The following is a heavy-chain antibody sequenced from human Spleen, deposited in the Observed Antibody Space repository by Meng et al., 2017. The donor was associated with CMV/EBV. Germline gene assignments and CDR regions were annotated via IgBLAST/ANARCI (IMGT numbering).Heavy chain of an antibody. CDR2: ISAYNGNS. J-gene: IGHJ5*02. V-gene: IGHV1-18*01. CDR3: ARAAQEDWFDP. CDR1: GYTFSTSG. Sequence: ASVKVSCKASGYTFSTSGITWVRQAPGQGLEWMGWISAYNGNSNYAQNFQGRVTMTTDTSTSTAYMELRSLRSDDTAVYYCARAAQEDWFDPWGQGTLVTVSS.